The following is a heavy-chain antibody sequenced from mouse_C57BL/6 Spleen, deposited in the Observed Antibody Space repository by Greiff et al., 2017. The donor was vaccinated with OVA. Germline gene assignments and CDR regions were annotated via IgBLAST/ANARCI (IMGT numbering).Heavy chain of an antibody. Sequence: QVQLQQPGAELVRPGTSVKLSCKASGYTFTSYWMHWVKQRPGQGLEWIGVIDPSDSYTNYNQKFKGKATLTVDTSSSTAYMQLSSLTSEDSAVYYCARQDGYSNYDWWYFDVWGTGTTVTVSS. D-gene: IGHD2-5*01. J-gene: IGHJ1*03. CDR1: GYTFTSYW. V-gene: IGHV1-59*01. CDR2: IDPSDSYT. CDR3: ARQDGYSNYDWWYFDV.